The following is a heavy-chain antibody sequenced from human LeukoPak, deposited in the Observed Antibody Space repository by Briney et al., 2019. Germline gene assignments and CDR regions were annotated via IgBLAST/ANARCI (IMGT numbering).Heavy chain of an antibody. Sequence: GASVKVSCKASGYTFISYDINWGRQATGQGLEWMGWMNPNSGNTGYAQKFQGRVTITRNTSISTAYMELSSLRSEDTAVYYCARGYYYDSSGYYETFDYWGQGTLVTVSS. CDR3: ARGYYYDSSGYYETFDY. V-gene: IGHV1-8*03. J-gene: IGHJ4*02. CDR2: MNPNSGNT. D-gene: IGHD3-22*01. CDR1: GYTFISYD.